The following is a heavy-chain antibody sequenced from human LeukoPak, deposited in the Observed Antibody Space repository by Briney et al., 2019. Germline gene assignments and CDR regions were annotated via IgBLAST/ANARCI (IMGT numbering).Heavy chain of an antibody. CDR3: ARSASGTWLDS. Sequence: SETLSLICTVSGGSISLYYWSWIRQPPGKGLEWIGYICYGGSTNYNPSLKSRVTISVDTSNKQFSLSLSSVTAADTAFYFCARSASGTWLDSWGQGTLVTVSS. CDR1: GGSISLYY. CDR2: ICYGGST. V-gene: IGHV4-59*01. D-gene: IGHD4/OR15-4a*01. J-gene: IGHJ5*01.